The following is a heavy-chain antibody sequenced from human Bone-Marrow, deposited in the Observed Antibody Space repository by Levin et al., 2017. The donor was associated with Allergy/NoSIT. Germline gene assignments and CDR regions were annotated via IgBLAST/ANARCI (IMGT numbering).Heavy chain of an antibody. D-gene: IGHD3-10*01. CDR1: GFIFSTST. V-gene: IGHV3-48*04. CDR3: VRGDYRDY. Sequence: SCAASGFIFSTSTMNWVRQAPGKGLEWVSSLSSSGTTIYYADSVMGRFTISRDNARNSLYLQMNSLRAEDTAMYYCVRGDYRDYWGQGTLVTVSS. J-gene: IGHJ4*02. CDR2: LSSSGTTI.